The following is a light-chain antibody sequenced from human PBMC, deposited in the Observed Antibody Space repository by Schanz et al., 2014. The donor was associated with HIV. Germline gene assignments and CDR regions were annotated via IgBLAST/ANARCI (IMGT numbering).Light chain of an antibody. J-gene: IGLJ2*01. Sequence: QSALTQPPSASGSPGQSVTISCTGTSNDVGGYNYVSWYQQHPGKAPKLMIYEVSKRPSGVPDRFSGSKSGNTASLTVSGLQAEDEADYYCSSYAGSNKFVVFGGGTKLTVL. CDR3: SSYAGSNKFVV. CDR2: EVS. V-gene: IGLV2-8*01. CDR1: SNDVGGYNY.